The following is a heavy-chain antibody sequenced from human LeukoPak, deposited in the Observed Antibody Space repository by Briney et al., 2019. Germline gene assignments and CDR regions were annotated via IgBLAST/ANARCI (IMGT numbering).Heavy chain of an antibody. CDR3: ARDFGILVGARWFDP. CDR2: IIPILGIA. V-gene: IGHV1-69*04. D-gene: IGHD1-26*01. CDR1: GGTFSSYA. J-gene: IGHJ5*02. Sequence: ASVKVSCKASGGTFSSYAISWVRQAPGQGLEWMGRIIPILGIANYAQKFQGRVTITADKSTSTAYMELSSLRSEDTAVYYCARDFGILVGARWFDPWGQGTPVTVSS.